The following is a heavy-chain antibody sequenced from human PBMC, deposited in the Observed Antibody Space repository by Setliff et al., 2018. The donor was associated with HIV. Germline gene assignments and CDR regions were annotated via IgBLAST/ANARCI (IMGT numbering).Heavy chain of an antibody. CDR1: GFTVSSNY. V-gene: IGHV3-53*01. J-gene: IGHJ5*02. CDR3: ARVSHWFEP. Sequence: GGSLRLSCAASGFTVSSNYMSWVRQAPGKGLEWGSVIYRGGSTYYADSVKGRFTIARDKSKNTLYLQMNSLRGEDTAVYYCARVSHWFEPWGQGTLVTVSS. CDR2: IYRGGST.